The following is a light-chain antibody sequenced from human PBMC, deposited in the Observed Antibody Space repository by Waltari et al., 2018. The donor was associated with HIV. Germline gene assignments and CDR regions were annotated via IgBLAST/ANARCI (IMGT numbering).Light chain of an antibody. CDR3: AAWDDSLNAYV. CDR2: SLE. Sequence: QSVLTQTPSASETPGPRVLVSCSASVPNIGAHTVKWYQQLPGTAPRLLIHSLEQRPSGVPDRFSGSKSGASASLAISGLQSEDEADYYCAAWDDSLNAYVFGGGTKVTVL. J-gene: IGLJ1*01. V-gene: IGLV1-44*01. CDR1: VPNIGAHT.